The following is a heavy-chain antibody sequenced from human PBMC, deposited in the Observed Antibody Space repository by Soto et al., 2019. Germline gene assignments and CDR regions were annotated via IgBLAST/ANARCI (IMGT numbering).Heavy chain of an antibody. CDR3: AREPEGDYYDRSGTTYDY. CDR1: GFTFSSYW. V-gene: IGHV3-74*01. D-gene: IGHD3-22*01. CDR2: INSDGSST. J-gene: IGHJ4*02. Sequence: EVQLVESGGGLVQPGGSLRLSCAASGFTFSSYWMHWVRQAPVKGLVWVSRINSDGSSTSYADSVKGRFTISRDNAKNTTYLQMNSLRGGDTAVYYCAREPEGDYYDRSGTTYDYWGQGTLVTVSS.